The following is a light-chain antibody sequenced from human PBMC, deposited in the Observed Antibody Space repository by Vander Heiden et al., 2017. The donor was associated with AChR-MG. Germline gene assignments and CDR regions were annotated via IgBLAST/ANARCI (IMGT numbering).Light chain of an antibody. CDR1: SGSIGSNY. J-gene: IGLJ2*01. V-gene: IGLV6-57*03. Sequence: NSVLTQPHSVSESPGKTVTISCTRSSGSIGSNYVQWYQQRPGSAPTTVIYEDNQRLSGVPDRFSGSIDSSSNSASLTISGLKTEDEADYYCQSYDSTNVIFGGGTRLTVL. CDR2: EDN. CDR3: QSYDSTNVI.